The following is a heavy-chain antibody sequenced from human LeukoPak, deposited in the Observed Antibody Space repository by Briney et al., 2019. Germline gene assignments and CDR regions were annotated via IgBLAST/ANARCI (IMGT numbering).Heavy chain of an antibody. CDR1: GASISTTQYY. D-gene: IGHD1-26*01. Sequence: PSETLSLTCSVSGASISTTQYYWSWLRQPAGKRLEWIGRVYTSGSTNYNPSLKSRLTISIDTSKNQFSLNLSSVTAADMAVYFCARKVGATTNWFDPWGQGTLVTVSS. CDR3: ARKVGATTNWFDP. V-gene: IGHV4-61*02. J-gene: IGHJ5*02. CDR2: VYTSGST.